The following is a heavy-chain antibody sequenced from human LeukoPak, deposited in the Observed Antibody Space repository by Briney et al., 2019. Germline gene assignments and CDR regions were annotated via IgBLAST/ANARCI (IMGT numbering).Heavy chain of an antibody. CDR2: INPNSGGT. CDR3: ARDPVLLWFGESLTYNWFDP. V-gene: IGHV1-2*02. J-gene: IGHJ5*02. Sequence: ASVKVSCKASGYTFTGYYMHWVRQAPGQGLEWMGWINPNSGGTNYAQKFRGRVTMTRDTSISTAYMELSRLRSDDTAVYYCARDPVLLWFGESLTYNWFDPWGQGTLVTVSS. CDR1: GYTFTGYY. D-gene: IGHD3-10*01.